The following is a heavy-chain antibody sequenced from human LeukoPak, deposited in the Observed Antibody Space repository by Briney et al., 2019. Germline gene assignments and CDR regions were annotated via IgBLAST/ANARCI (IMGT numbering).Heavy chain of an antibody. J-gene: IGHJ4*02. Sequence: PGGSLRLSCAASEFTFSSYAMTWVRQASGRGLQWVSTITTSGGVTYYADSVKGRFTISRDNSKNTLYLQMNSLRAEDSAVYYCTKGMIAPAGRLDNWGQGTLVTVSS. CDR1: EFTFSSYA. D-gene: IGHD6-13*01. CDR2: ITTSGGVT. V-gene: IGHV3-23*01. CDR3: TKGMIAPAGRLDN.